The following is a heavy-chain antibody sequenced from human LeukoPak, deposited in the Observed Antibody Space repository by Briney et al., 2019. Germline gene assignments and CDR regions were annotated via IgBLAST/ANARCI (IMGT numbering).Heavy chain of an antibody. D-gene: IGHD3-22*01. V-gene: IGHV4-39*07. Sequence: PSETLSLTCSVSGGSITSSNFYWGWIRQPPGKGLEWIGSIFYTGNTYYQPSLRGRLSISLDTSKNLFSLRLNSVTAADTAVCYCARNYYDSSGYYIDQFYFDSWGQGTLVTVSS. CDR3: ARNYYDSSGYYIDQFYFDS. CDR1: GGSITSSNFY. CDR2: IFYTGNT. J-gene: IGHJ4*01.